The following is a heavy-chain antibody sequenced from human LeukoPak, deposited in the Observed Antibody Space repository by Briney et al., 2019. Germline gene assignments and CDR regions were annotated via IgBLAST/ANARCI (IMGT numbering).Heavy chain of an antibody. CDR1: GYTFTSYD. J-gene: IGHJ1*01. Sequence: ASVKVSCKASGYTFTSYDISWVRQALEKGLDWMAWMNPNSGNTGYAQKFKGRVTMTGNTSINTAYMELSSLRSEDTAVYYCARGLRDSSGREYFQHWGQGTLVTVSS. CDR2: MNPNSGNT. V-gene: IGHV1-8*01. D-gene: IGHD3-22*01. CDR3: ARGLRDSSGREYFQH.